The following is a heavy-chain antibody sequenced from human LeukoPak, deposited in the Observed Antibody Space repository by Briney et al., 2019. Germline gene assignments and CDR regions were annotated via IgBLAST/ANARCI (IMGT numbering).Heavy chain of an antibody. D-gene: IGHD6-13*01. CDR1: GFTFSSYS. J-gene: IGHJ4*02. V-gene: IGHV3-21*01. CDR3: ATLEPYSSSWYGFDY. Sequence: GGSLRLPCAASGFTFSSYSMNWVRQAPGKGLEWVSSISSSSSYIYYADSVKGRFTISRDNAKNSLYLQMNSLRAEDTAVYYCATLEPYSSSWYGFDYWGQGTLVTVSS. CDR2: ISSSSSYI.